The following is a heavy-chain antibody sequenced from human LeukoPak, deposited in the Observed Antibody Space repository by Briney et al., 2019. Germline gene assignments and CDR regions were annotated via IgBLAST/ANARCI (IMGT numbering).Heavy chain of an antibody. CDR3: ARDRYYSSYNFDY. D-gene: IGHD4-11*01. V-gene: IGHV4-39*07. CDR2: IYYSGST. Sequence: PSETLSLTCNVSGGSLSSSGYYWGWIRQPPGKGLEWLGSIYYSGSTYYNPYIKSRVTISVDTSKNQLSLKLSTVTAADTAVYYCARDRYYSSYNFDYWGQGTLVTVSS. J-gene: IGHJ4*02. CDR1: GGSLSSSGYY.